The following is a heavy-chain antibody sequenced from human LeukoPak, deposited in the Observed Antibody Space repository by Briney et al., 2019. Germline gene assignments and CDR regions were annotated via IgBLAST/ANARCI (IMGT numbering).Heavy chain of an antibody. Sequence: ASVKVSCKASGYTFTGYYMHWVRQAPGQGLEWMGWINPNSGGTNYAQKFQGRVTMTRDTSISTAYMELSRLRSDDTAVYYCARGYYDFWSGYPLIDYWGQGTLVTVSS. D-gene: IGHD3-3*01. J-gene: IGHJ4*02. V-gene: IGHV1-2*02. CDR3: ARGYYDFWSGYPLIDY. CDR2: INPNSGGT. CDR1: GYTFTGYY.